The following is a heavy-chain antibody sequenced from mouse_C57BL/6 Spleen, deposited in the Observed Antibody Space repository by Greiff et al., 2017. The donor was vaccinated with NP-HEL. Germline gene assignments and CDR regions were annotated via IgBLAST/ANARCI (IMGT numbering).Heavy chain of an antibody. D-gene: IGHD2-5*01. CDR1: GYTFTDYY. CDR2: INPNNGGT. J-gene: IGHJ1*03. V-gene: IGHV1-26*01. Sequence: EVQLQQSGPELVKPGASVKISCKASGYTFTDYYMNWVKQSHGKSLEWIGDINPNNGGTSYNQKFKGKATLTVDKSSSTAYMELRSLTSEDSAVYYCARGSNDWYFDVWGTGTTVTVSS. CDR3: ARGSNDWYFDV.